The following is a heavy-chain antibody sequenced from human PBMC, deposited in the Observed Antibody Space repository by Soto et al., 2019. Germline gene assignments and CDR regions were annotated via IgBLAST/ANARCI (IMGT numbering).Heavy chain of an antibody. CDR1: GYSISSGYY. Sequence: PSETLALTCAVSGYSISSGYYWGWIRQPPGKGLEWIGSIYHSGSTYYNPSLKSRVTISVDTSKNQFSLKLSSVTAADTAVYYCASGGYDILTGYYTAFDYWGQGTLVTVSS. D-gene: IGHD3-9*01. CDR2: IYHSGST. V-gene: IGHV4-38-2*01. CDR3: ASGGYDILTGYYTAFDY. J-gene: IGHJ4*02.